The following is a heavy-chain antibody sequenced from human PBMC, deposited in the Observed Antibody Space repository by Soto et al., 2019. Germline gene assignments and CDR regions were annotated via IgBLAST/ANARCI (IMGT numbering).Heavy chain of an antibody. V-gene: IGHV3-30*18. J-gene: IGHJ6*04. CDR3: AKVLISGGDGIYYYDSGLAF. D-gene: IGHD1-26*01. CDR2: ISYDGSNK. CDR1: GVTFSSYG. Sequence: GGSLRLWYAASGVTFSSYGMHWVRQAPGKGLEWVAVISYDGSNKYYADSVKGRFTISRDNSKNTLYLQMNSLRAEDTAVYYCAKVLISGGDGIYYYDSGLAFWGKGTSDPVS.